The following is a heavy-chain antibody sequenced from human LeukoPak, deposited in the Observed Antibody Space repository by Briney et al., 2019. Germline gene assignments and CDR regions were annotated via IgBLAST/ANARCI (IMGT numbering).Heavy chain of an antibody. J-gene: IGHJ6*03. CDR3: ARDRSIAVAGDYYYYYMDV. V-gene: IGHV4-61*02. Sequence: SETLSLTCTVSSDSIGRGSYYWSWIRQPAGKRLEWIGRIDASGSTNYNPSLESRVTISVDTSKNQFSLKLSSVTAADTAVYYCARDRSIAVAGDYYYYYMDVWGKGTTVTVSS. D-gene: IGHD6-19*01. CDR2: IDASGST. CDR1: SDSIGRGSYY.